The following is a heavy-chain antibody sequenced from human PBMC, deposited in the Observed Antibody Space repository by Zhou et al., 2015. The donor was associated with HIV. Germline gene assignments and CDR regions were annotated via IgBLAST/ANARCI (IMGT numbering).Heavy chain of an antibody. Sequence: QVQLVQSGAEVKKPGSSVKVSCKASGGTFSSYAISWVRQAPGQGLEWMGGISPIFGTDKLRAERSEGRVTITADKIHEHSLHATNQPHFWRRRPFFYCARSYYDRDWFTYPVTFWGR. V-gene: IGHV1-69*06. CDR1: GGTFSSYA. D-gene: IGHD2-21*01. J-gene: IGHJ2*01. CDR2: ISPIFGTD. CDR3: ARSYYDRDWFTYPVTF.